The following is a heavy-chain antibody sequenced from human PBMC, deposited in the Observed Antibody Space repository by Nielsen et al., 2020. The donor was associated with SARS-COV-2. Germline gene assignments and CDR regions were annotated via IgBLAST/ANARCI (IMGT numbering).Heavy chain of an antibody. V-gene: IGHV4-61*01. D-gene: IGHD2-21*01. CDR2: IYYSGST. J-gene: IGHJ4*02. CDR1: GGSVSSGSYY. Sequence: SETLSLTCTVSGGSVSSGSYYWSWIRQPPGKGLEWIGYIYYSGSTNYNPSLKSRVTISVDTSKNQFSLKLSSVTAADTAVYYCARQLFTTYFDYWGQGTLVTVSS. CDR3: ARQLFTTYFDY.